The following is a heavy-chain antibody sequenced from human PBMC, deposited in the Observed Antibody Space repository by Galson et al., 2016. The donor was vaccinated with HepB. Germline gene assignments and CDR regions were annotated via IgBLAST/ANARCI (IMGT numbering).Heavy chain of an antibody. J-gene: IGHJ6*02. Sequence: SLRLSCAASGFTFSGYAMHWVRQAPGKGLEWVAVISYDGSNKYYADSVKGRFTISRDNSKNTLYLQMNSLRVEDTAVYYCAKESGYSDRYPYYYGMDVWGQGTTVTVSS. D-gene: IGHD2-21*02. CDR3: AKESGYSDRYPYYYGMDV. V-gene: IGHV3-30*04. CDR2: ISYDGSNK. CDR1: GFTFSGYA.